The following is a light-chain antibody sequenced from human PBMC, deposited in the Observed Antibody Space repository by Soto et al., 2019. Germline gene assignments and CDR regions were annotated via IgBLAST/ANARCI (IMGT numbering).Light chain of an antibody. CDR2: DAS. CDR3: QQRSIWPPVT. Sequence: EIVLTQSPATLSLSPGERATLSCRASQSVSSYLAWYQQKPGQAPRLLIYDASNRATGIPARFSGSGSGTDFPLTISSLEPEDFAIYYCQQRSIWPPVTFGGGTKVEIK. CDR1: QSVSSY. V-gene: IGKV3-11*01. J-gene: IGKJ4*01.